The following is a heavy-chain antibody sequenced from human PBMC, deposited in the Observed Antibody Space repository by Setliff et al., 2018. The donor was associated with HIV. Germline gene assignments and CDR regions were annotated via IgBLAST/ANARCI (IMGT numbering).Heavy chain of an antibody. D-gene: IGHD4-4*01. V-gene: IGHV1-18*04. CDR3: ARDVDYTDAFDI. Sequence: ASVKVSCKASGYTFRRFGITWVRQAPGQGLEWMGWISAYNGNTNYAQKLQGRVTMTTDTSTSTAYMELRSLRSDDTAVYYCARDVDYTDAFDIWGQGTMVTVSS. CDR2: ISAYNGNT. CDR1: GYTFRRFG. J-gene: IGHJ3*02.